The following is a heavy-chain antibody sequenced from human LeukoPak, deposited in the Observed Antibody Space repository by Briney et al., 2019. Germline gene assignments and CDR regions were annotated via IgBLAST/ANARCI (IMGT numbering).Heavy chain of an antibody. Sequence: PSETLSLTCRVSGGSISSFYCSWMRQPAGKGLEWIGRIYTSGTTTYNPSLKSRVTMSVDTSKNQFSLKLSSVTAADTAVYYCARDSGTTGEVKFDPWGQGTLVTVSS. CDR1: GGSISSFY. CDR3: ARDSGTTGEVKFDP. CDR2: IYTSGTT. D-gene: IGHD3-10*01. V-gene: IGHV4-4*07. J-gene: IGHJ5*02.